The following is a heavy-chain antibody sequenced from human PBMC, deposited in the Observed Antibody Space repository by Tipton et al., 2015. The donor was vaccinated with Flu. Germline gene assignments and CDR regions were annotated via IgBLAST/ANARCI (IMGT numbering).Heavy chain of an antibody. J-gene: IGHJ5*01. V-gene: IGHV4-38-2*01. CDR1: GDSIGSDYY. D-gene: IGHD6-13*01. CDR3: ARAWAAAGSA. CDR2: IHRSGNT. Sequence: LRLSCSVSGDSIGSDYYWGWTRQPPGKGLEWLGNIHRSGNTYYNSSLKSRVTISLDKSKNQFSLRLVSMTATDTAVYYCARAWAAAGSAWGQGTLVTVSS.